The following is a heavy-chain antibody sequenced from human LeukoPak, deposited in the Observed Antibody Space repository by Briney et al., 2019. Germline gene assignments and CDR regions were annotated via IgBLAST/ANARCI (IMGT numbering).Heavy chain of an antibody. CDR1: GYSISSGYY. CDR2: IYHSGST. D-gene: IGHD4-17*01. J-gene: IGHJ5*02. V-gene: IGHV4-38-2*02. CDR3: ARLASVTTFGQ. Sequence: SETLSLTCTVSGYSISSGYYWGWIRQPPGKGLEWIGSIYHSGSTYYNPSLKSRVTISVDTSKNQFSLKLSSVTAADTAVYYCARLASVTTFGQWGQGTLVSVSS.